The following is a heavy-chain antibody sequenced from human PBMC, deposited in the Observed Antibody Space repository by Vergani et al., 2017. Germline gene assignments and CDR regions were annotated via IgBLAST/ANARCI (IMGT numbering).Heavy chain of an antibody. Sequence: QVQLQESGPGLVKPSETLSLTCTVSGGSISSYYWSWIRQPPGKGLEWIGYIYYSGSTNYNPSLKRRVTISVDTSKNQFSLKLSSVTAADTAVYYCARDMRANRGGLDWGQGTLVTVSS. V-gene: IGHV4-59*01. D-gene: IGHD1-14*01. CDR3: ARDMRANRGGLD. CDR2: IYYSGST. J-gene: IGHJ4*02. CDR1: GGSISSYY.